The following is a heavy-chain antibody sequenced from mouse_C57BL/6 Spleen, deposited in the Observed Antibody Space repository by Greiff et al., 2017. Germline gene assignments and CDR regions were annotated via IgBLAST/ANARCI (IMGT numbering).Heavy chain of an antibody. CDR2: IYPRDGST. CDR3: ARRASSWDVKGYVYYFDY. Sequence: QVQLQQSGPELVKPGASVKLSCKASGYTFTSYDINWVKQRPGQGLEWIGWIYPRDGSTKYNEKFKGKATLTVDTSSSTAYMELHSLTSEDSAVYFCARRASSWDVKGYVYYFDYWGQGTTLTVSS. V-gene: IGHV1-85*01. D-gene: IGHD4-1*01. CDR1: GYTFTSYD. J-gene: IGHJ2*01.